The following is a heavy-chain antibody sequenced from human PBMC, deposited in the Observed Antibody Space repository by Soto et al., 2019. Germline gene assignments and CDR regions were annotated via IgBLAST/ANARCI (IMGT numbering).Heavy chain of an antibody. CDR1: GFTFSSYA. Sequence: GGSLRLSCAASGFTFSSYAMSWVRQAPGKGLEWVSAISGSGGRTYYADSVKGRFTISRDNSLYLQMNSLRAEDTAIYYCAKSGSSWPYYYYNMDVWGKGTTVTVSS. V-gene: IGHV3-23*01. J-gene: IGHJ6*03. CDR2: ISGSGGRT. D-gene: IGHD6-13*01. CDR3: AKSGSSWPYYYYNMDV.